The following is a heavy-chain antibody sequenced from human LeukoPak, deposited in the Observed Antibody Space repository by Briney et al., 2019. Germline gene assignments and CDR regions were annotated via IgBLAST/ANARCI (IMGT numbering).Heavy chain of an antibody. CDR2: INPNSGNA. Sequence: ASVKVSCKASGYTVSDYDINWVRQATGQGLELMGWINPNSGNAGYAQKFQGRVTMTRNTSISTAYMELSSLRSEDTAVYYCARALAWGGSSYSYYYMDVWDKGTTVTVSS. CDR1: GYTVSDYD. D-gene: IGHD1-26*01. CDR3: ARALAWGGSSYSYYYMDV. J-gene: IGHJ6*03. V-gene: IGHV1-8*01.